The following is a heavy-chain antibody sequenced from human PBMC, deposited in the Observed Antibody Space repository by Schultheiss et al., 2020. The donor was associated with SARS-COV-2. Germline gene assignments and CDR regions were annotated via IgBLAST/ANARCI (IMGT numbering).Heavy chain of an antibody. CDR3: ARIVRVPAAIREEWHDY. J-gene: IGHJ4*02. Sequence: SGPTLVKPTQTLTLTCTFSGFSLNIGETGVGWVRQPPGKALEWLALTYWNDDKRYSPSLKSRLTITKDTSKNQVVLTMTNMDPVDTATYYCARIVRVPAAIREEWHDYWGQGTLVTVSS. D-gene: IGHD2-2*02. CDR2: TYWNDDK. CDR1: GFSLNIGETG. V-gene: IGHV2-5*01.